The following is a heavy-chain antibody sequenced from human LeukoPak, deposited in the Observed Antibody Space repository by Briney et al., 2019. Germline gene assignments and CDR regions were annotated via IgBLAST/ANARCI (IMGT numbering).Heavy chain of an antibody. CDR3: AKLVTSTTSDLVP. CDR2: ISANGQAT. V-gene: IGHV3-23*01. Sequence: GGSLRLSCAGSGFAFGTYAMSWVRQAPGMELEWVSSISANGQATYYADSVKGRFTISRDNSKNTLYLQMDSLRADDTAVYYCAKLVTSTTSDLVPWGQGTLVTVSS. D-gene: IGHD2-2*01. J-gene: IGHJ5*02. CDR1: GFAFGTYA.